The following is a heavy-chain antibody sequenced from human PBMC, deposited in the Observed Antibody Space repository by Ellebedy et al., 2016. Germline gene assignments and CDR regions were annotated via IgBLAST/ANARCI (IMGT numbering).Heavy chain of an antibody. Sequence: GGSLRLSCAASGFTFTNYGLNWVRQAPGKGLEWVSGISHSGGKTYYADSVKGRFIISRDNSKKTLFLQMNSLRVEDTAVYYCAKDQFSSSARPEWFDPWGQGTLVTVSS. D-gene: IGHD3-10*01. J-gene: IGHJ5*02. V-gene: IGHV3-23*01. CDR3: AKDQFSSSARPEWFDP. CDR2: ISHSGGKT. CDR1: GFTFTNYG.